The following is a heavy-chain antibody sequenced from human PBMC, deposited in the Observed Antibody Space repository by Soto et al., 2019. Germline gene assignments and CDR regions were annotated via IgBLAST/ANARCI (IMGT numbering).Heavy chain of an antibody. CDR3: ARDKITGLFDY. Sequence: QVQLQQWGAGLLKPSETLSLTCAVSGGSFSGYYWTWIRQPPGTGLEGIGEINHSGSTNYNPSLKSRVTRSVDPPTNQFSLTLTSVTAADTDVYDCARDKITGLFDYWGQGTLVTVSS. J-gene: IGHJ4*02. CDR2: INHSGST. D-gene: IGHD2-8*02. CDR1: GGSFSGYY. V-gene: IGHV4-34*01.